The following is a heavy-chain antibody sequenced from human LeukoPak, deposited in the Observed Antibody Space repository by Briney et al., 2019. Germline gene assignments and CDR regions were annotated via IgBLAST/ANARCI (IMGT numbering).Heavy chain of an antibody. Sequence: SETLSLTCTVSGGSISNYYWSWIRQPPGKGLEWIGYIYYSGSTNYNPSLKSRVTISVDTPKNQFSLKLSSVTAADTAVYYCARVLTGYYIRSDRNPNYAFDIWGQGTMVTVSS. J-gene: IGHJ3*02. CDR1: GGSISNYY. V-gene: IGHV4-59*01. CDR3: ARVLTGYYIRSDRNPNYAFDI. D-gene: IGHD3-9*01. CDR2: IYYSGST.